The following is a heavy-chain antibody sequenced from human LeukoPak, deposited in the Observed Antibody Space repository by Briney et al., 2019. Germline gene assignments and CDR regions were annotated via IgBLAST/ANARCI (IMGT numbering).Heavy chain of an antibody. D-gene: IGHD3-3*01. Sequence: GASVKVSCKVSGCTLTELSMHWVRQAPGKGLEWMGGFDPEDGETIYAQKFQGRVTMTEDTSTDTAYMELSSLRSEDTAVYYCATAWGSHYDFWSGYYPDYWGQGTLVTVSS. CDR3: ATAWGSHYDFWSGYYPDY. CDR1: GCTLTELS. V-gene: IGHV1-24*01. J-gene: IGHJ4*02. CDR2: FDPEDGET.